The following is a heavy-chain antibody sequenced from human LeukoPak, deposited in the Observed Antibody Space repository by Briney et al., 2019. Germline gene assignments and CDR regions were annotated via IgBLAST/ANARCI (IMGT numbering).Heavy chain of an antibody. CDR1: GDSVSSNSAA. CDR3: ARDLAKKWELLSYFDY. CDR2: TYYRSKWYN. J-gene: IGHJ4*02. V-gene: IGHV6-1*01. D-gene: IGHD1-26*01. Sequence: SQTLSLTCAISGDSVSSNSAAWNWIRQSPSRGLEWLGRTYYRSKWYNDYAVSLKSRITINPDTSKNQFSLQLNSVTPEDTAVYYCARDLAKKWELLSYFDYWGQGTLVTVSS.